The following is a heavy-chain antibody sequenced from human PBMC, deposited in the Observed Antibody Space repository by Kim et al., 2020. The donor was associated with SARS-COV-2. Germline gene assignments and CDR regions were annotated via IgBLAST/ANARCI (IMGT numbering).Heavy chain of an antibody. D-gene: IGHD6-13*01. CDR3: ARTLVLPGYYGMDV. CDR2: IWYDGSNK. Sequence: GGSLRLSCAASGFTFSSYGMHWVRQAPGKGLEWVAVIWYDGSNKYYADSVKGRFPISRDNSKNTLYLKLNSLRAEETAGFYFARTLVLPGYYGMDVGGQG. V-gene: IGHV3-33*01. J-gene: IGHJ6*02. CDR1: GFTFSSYG.